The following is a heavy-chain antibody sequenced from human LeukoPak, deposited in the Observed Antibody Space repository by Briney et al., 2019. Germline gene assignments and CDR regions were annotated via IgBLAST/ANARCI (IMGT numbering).Heavy chain of an antibody. V-gene: IGHV3-NL1*01. CDR3: ANWHYYDSSGYPYYYYGMDV. J-gene: IGHJ6*02. CDR1: GFTFSSYG. CDR2: IYSGDST. Sequence: GGSLRLSCAASGFTFSSYGMHWVRQAPGKGLEWVSVIYSGDSTYYADSVKGRFTISRDNSKNTLYLQMNSLRAEDTAVYYCANWHYYDSSGYPYYYYGMDVWGQGATVTVSS. D-gene: IGHD3-22*01.